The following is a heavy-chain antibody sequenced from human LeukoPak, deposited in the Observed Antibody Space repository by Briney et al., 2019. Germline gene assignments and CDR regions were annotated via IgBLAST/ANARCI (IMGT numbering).Heavy chain of an antibody. V-gene: IGHV1-8*01. J-gene: IGHJ6*02. Sequence: ASVKVSCKASGYTFTSYDINWVRQATGQGLEWLGWMNPNSGNTGYAQKFQGRVTMTRNTSISTAYMELSSLRSEDTAVYYCARCRGGYSYGYGADYYYGMDVWGQGTTVTVSS. D-gene: IGHD5-18*01. CDR1: GYTFTSYD. CDR2: MNPNSGNT. CDR3: ARCRGGYSYGYGADYYYGMDV.